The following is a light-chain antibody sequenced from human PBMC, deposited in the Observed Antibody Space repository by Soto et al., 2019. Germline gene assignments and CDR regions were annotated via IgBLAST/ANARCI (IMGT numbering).Light chain of an antibody. CDR2: GAS. J-gene: IGKJ3*01. CDR1: QTVSSNY. Sequence: EIIFTQSPDTLSLSPGERATLSCRASQTVSSNYLAWCQQRHGQAPRILIYGASSRDTGIPDRFSGTGSGTDFTLTISRLEPEDFAVYYCQQYGSYPRTFGPGTKVDIK. CDR3: QQYGSYPRT. V-gene: IGKV3-20*01.